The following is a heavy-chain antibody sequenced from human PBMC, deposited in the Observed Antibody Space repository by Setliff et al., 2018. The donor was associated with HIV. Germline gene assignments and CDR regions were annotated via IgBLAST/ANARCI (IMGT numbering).Heavy chain of an antibody. CDR2: ISSSSNYI. V-gene: IGHV3-21*01. CDR1: RFTFSIYR. D-gene: IGHD5-12*01. J-gene: IGHJ4*02. CDR3: AREIRYVDIVATIEGPVDS. Sequence: PGGSLRLSCAASRFTFSIYRMNWVRQAPGKGLEWVASISSSSNYIFYANSVKGRFTISRDNAKNSLFLQMNDLRAEDTAVHYCAREIRYVDIVATIEGPVDSWGQGTLVTVSS.